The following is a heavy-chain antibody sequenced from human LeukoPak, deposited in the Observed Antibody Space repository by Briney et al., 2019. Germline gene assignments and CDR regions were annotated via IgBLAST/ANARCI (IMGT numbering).Heavy chain of an antibody. V-gene: IGHV3-53*01. Sequence: GGSLRLSCAASGFTFRTYAMSWVRQAPGKGLEWVSVIYPTSTTYYADSVKGRFTVSRDNSKNTLSLQMNSLRAEDTALYYCARGDGYNFFDCWGQGTLVTVSS. CDR1: GFTFRTYA. J-gene: IGHJ4*02. D-gene: IGHD5-24*01. CDR2: IYPTSTT. CDR3: ARGDGYNFFDC.